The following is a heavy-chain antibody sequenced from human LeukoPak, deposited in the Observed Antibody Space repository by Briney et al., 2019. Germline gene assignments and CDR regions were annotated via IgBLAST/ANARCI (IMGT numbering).Heavy chain of an antibody. CDR1: GYTFTSYY. Sequence: GASVKVSCKASGYTFTSYYMHWVRQAPGQGLEWMGIINPSGGSTSYAQKFQGRVTMTRDTSTNTVYMELSSLGSGDTAVYYWARVFVAQGLDIWGQGTMVTVSS. CDR3: ARVFVAQGLDI. CDR2: INPSGGST. V-gene: IGHV1-46*01. J-gene: IGHJ3*02. D-gene: IGHD3-16*02.